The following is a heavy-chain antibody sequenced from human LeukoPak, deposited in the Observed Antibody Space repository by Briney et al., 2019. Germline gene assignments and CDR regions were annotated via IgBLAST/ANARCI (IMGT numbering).Heavy chain of an antibody. D-gene: IGHD6-19*01. V-gene: IGHV4-34*01. CDR3: ARTSGWYNFDY. Sequence: SETLSLTCAVYGGSFSGYYWSWIRQPPGKGLEWIGEINHSGSTNYNPSPKSRVTISVDTSKNQFSLKLSSVTAADTAVYYCARTSGWYNFDYWGQGTLVTVSS. CDR1: GGSFSGYY. CDR2: INHSGST. J-gene: IGHJ4*02.